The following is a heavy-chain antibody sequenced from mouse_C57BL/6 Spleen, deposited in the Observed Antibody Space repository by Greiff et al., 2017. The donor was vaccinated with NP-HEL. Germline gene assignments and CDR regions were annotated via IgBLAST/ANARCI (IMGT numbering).Heavy chain of an antibody. J-gene: IGHJ4*01. Sequence: EVKLVESGGGLVKPGGSLKLSCAASGFTFSDYGMHWVRQAPEKGLEWVAYISSGSSTIYYADTVKGRFTISRDSAKNTPFLQMTSLRSEDTAMYYCAWYYYGSIYYAMDYWGQGTSVTVSS. CDR2: ISSGSSTI. CDR3: AWYYYGSIYYAMDY. V-gene: IGHV5-17*01. D-gene: IGHD1-1*01. CDR1: GFTFSDYG.